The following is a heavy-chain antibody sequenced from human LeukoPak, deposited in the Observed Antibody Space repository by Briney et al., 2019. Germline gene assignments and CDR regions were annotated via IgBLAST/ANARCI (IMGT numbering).Heavy chain of an antibody. CDR2: IKQDGSEK. CDR1: GFTFSSYW. D-gene: IGHD3-22*01. CDR3: ARVAMSSGFPGSFDY. Sequence: QAGGSLRLSCAASGFTFSSYWMSWVRQAPGKGLEWVANIKQDGSEKYYVDSVKGRFTISRDNAKNSLYLQMNSLRAEDTAVYYCARVAMSSGFPGSFDYWGQGTLVTVSS. V-gene: IGHV3-7*01. J-gene: IGHJ4*02.